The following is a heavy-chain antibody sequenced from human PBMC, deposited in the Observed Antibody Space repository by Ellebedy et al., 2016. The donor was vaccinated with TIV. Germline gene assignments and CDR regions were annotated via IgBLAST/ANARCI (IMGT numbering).Heavy chain of an antibody. CDR2: ISGSGGST. Sequence: GESLKISXAASGFTFSSYAMSWVRQAPGKGLEWVSAISGSGGSTYYADSVKGRFTISRDNFKNTLYLQMNSLRAEDTAVYYCAKAGWRMVRGPCDYWGQGTLVTVSS. CDR3: AKAGWRMVRGPCDY. V-gene: IGHV3-23*01. J-gene: IGHJ4*02. CDR1: GFTFSSYA. D-gene: IGHD3-10*01.